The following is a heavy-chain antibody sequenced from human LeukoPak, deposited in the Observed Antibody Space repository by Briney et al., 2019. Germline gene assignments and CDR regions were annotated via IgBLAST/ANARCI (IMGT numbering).Heavy chain of an antibody. J-gene: IGHJ6*04. CDR1: GGSFSGYY. CDR3: ARVVRWFGDYGMDV. V-gene: IGHV4-34*01. Sequence: SETLSLTCAVYGGSFSGYYWSWIRQPPGKGLEWIGEINHSGSTNYNPSLKSRVTISVDTSKSQFSLKLSSVTGADTAVYYCARVVRWFGDYGMDVWGKGTTVTVSS. CDR2: INHSGST. D-gene: IGHD3-10*01.